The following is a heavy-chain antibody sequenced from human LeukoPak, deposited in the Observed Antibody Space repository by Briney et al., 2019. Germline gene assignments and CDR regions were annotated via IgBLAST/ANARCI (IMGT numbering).Heavy chain of an antibody. D-gene: IGHD4/OR15-4a*01. CDR3: ARSANLGDLRFRTSRKPLFDY. CDR1: GYTFTGYY. Sequence: ASVKLSCKASGYTFTGYYMHWVRQTPGQGLEWMGWINPNSGGTNYAQKFQGRVTMTRDTSISTAYMELSRLRSDDTAVYYCARSANLGDLRFRTSRKPLFDYWGQGTLVTVAS. CDR2: INPNSGGT. J-gene: IGHJ4*02. V-gene: IGHV1-2*02.